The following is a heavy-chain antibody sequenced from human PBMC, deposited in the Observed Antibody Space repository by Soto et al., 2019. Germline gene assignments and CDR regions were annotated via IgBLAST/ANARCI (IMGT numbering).Heavy chain of an antibody. V-gene: IGHV3-21*01. CDR2: ISSSSSYI. CDR1: GFTFSSYS. J-gene: IGHJ6*02. D-gene: IGHD6-6*01. Sequence: GGSLRLSCAASGFTFSSYSMNWVRQAPGKGLEWVSSISSSSSYIYYADSVEGRFTISRDNAKNSLYLQMNSLRAEDTAVYYCARDLQLVRYYYYGMDVWGQGTTVTVSS. CDR3: ARDLQLVRYYYYGMDV.